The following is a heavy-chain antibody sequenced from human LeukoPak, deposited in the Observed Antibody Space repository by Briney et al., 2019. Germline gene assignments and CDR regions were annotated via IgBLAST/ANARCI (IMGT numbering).Heavy chain of an antibody. V-gene: IGHV3-30*02. CDR3: AKDIGVAAAGTVH. D-gene: IGHD6-13*01. J-gene: IGHJ4*02. CDR1: GFTFSSYG. CDR2: IRYDGSNK. Sequence: GGTLRLSCSASGFTFSSYGMNWVRQAPGKGLEWVAFIRYDGSNKYYAGSVKGRFTISRDNSKNTLYLQMNSLRAEDTAVYYCAKDIGVAAAGTVHWGQGTLVTVSS.